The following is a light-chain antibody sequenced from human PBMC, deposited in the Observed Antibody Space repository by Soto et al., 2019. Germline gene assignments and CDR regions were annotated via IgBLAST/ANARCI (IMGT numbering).Light chain of an antibody. Sequence: EIVLTQSPGTLSLSPGERATLSCRASQSVSINYLAWYQQKPGQAPRLLIYGASYRATGIPDRFSGSGSGTDFSLTISRLEPEDFAVYYCQQRSDWPWTFGQGTKVDIK. V-gene: IGKV3D-20*02. CDR1: QSVSINY. CDR3: QQRSDWPWT. J-gene: IGKJ1*01. CDR2: GAS.